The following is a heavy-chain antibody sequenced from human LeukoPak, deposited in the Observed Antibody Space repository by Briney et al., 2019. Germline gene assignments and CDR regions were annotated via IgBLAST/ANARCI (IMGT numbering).Heavy chain of an antibody. Sequence: GGSLRLSCVVSGPAFFTHNFHWVRQAPGKGLEWVAFISRRGVIHYADSVKGRFTISTDNSKTTLYLQMKSLRAEDTAVYYCAKDRGSGWYRLDFRGQGTLVTVSS. CDR1: GPAFFTHN. CDR3: AKDRGSGWYRLDF. CDR2: ISRRGVI. D-gene: IGHD6-19*01. V-gene: IGHV3-48*01. J-gene: IGHJ4*02.